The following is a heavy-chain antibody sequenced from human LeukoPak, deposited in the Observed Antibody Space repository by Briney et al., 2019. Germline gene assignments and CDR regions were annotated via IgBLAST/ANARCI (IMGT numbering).Heavy chain of an antibody. CDR3: AGGSGWVFDS. Sequence: GGSLRLSCAASGFTFSNYWMNWVRQAPGKGLEWVANIKKDGSEKNYVGSVMGRFTISRDNAKNSLYLQMNSLRAEDTAVYYCAGGSGWVFDSWGQGTLVTVSS. CDR2: IKKDGSEK. D-gene: IGHD6-19*01. CDR1: GFTFSNYW. V-gene: IGHV3-7*01. J-gene: IGHJ4*02.